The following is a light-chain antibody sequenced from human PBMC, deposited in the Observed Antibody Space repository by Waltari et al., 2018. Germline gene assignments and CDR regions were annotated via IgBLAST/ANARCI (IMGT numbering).Light chain of an antibody. CDR3: CSYAGSSTWV. J-gene: IGLJ3*02. CDR1: SSDVGSYNL. V-gene: IGLV2-23*02. CDR2: EVT. Sequence: QSALTQPASVSGSPGQSITISCTATSSDVGSYNLVSWYQQQPGKAPKLVIYEVTKRPSGVSTRFSGSKSGNTASLTISGLQAEDEADYCCCSYAGSSTWVFGGGTKLTVL.